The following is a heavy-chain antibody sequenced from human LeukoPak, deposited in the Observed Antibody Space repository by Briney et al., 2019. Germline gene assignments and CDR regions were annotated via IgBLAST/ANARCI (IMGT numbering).Heavy chain of an antibody. D-gene: IGHD3-22*01. CDR1: GFTFSSFW. Sequence: SGGSLRLSCAASGFTFSSFWMSWVRQAPGRGLEWVANVNQDGSEKSYVDSVKGRFTISRDNAKNSVYLQMNSLRAEDTAVYYCARTDSGTYHYPDYWGQGTLVTVSS. CDR2: VNQDGSEK. V-gene: IGHV3-7*01. J-gene: IGHJ4*02. CDR3: ARTDSGTYHYPDY.